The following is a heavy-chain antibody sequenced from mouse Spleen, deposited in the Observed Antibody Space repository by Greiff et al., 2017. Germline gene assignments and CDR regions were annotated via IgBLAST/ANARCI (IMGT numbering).Heavy chain of an antibody. Sequence: EVQLQQSGPELVKPGASVKISCKASGYSFTGYYMNWVKQSPEKSLEWIGEINPSTGGTTYNQKFKAKATLTVDKSSSTAYMQLKSLTSEDSAVYYCAKGLYYFDYWGQGTTLTVSS. J-gene: IGHJ2*01. CDR1: GYSFTGYY. V-gene: IGHV1-42*01. CDR2: INPSTGGT. CDR3: AKGLYYFDY.